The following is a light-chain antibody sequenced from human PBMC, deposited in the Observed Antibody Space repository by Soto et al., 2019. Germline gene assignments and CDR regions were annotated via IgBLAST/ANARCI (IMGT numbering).Light chain of an antibody. CDR2: EVS. CDR1: SSDVGGYNY. J-gene: IGLJ1*01. Sequence: QSVLTQPPSASGSPGQSVTISCAGTSSDVGGYNYVSWYQQYPGKVPKLMIYEVSERPSGVPDRFSGSKSGNTAFLTVSGLQSEDAADYYCFSYAYTAYVFGTGTKFTVL. V-gene: IGLV2-8*01. CDR3: FSYAYTAYV.